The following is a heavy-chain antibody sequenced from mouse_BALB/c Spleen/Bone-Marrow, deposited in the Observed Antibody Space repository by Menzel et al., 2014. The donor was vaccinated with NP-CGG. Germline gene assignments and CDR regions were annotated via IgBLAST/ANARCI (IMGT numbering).Heavy chain of an antibody. V-gene: IGHV2-4*02. J-gene: IGHJ3*01. Sequence: PPGKGLEWLGVIWSGGSTDYNAAFISRLSISKDNSKSQVFFKMNSLQADDTAIYYCARNDGYYSPWFAYWGQGTLVTVS. D-gene: IGHD2-3*01. CDR2: IWSGGST. CDR3: ARNDGYYSPWFAY.